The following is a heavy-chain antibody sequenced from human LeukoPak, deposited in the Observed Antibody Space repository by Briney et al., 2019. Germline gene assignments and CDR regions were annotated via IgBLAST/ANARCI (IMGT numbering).Heavy chain of an antibody. CDR3: ARTITFGGVIVIRFDY. CDR2: ISAYNGNT. D-gene: IGHD3-16*02. V-gene: IGHV1-18*01. Sequence: RASVKVSCKASGYTFTSYGISWVRQAPGQGLEWMGWISAYNGNTNYAQKLQGRVTMTTDTSTSTAYMELRSLRSDDTAVYYCARTITFGGVIVIRFDYWGQGTLVTVSS. J-gene: IGHJ4*02. CDR1: GYTFTSYG.